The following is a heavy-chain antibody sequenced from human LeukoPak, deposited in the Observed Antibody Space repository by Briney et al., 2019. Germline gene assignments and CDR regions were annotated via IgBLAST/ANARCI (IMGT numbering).Heavy chain of an antibody. V-gene: IGHV1-69*13. Sequence: EASVKVSCKASGGTFSSYAISWVRQAPGQGLEWMGGIIPIFGTANYAQKFQGRVTITADESTSTAYMELSSLRSEDTAVYYCARDGIQLWLLNVLYYHGMDVWGQGTTVTVSS. J-gene: IGHJ6*02. CDR3: ARDGIQLWLLNVLYYHGMDV. CDR1: GGTFSSYA. CDR2: IIPIFGTA. D-gene: IGHD5-18*01.